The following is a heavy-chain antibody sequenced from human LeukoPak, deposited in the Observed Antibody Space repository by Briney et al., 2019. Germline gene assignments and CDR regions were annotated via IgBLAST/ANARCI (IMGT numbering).Heavy chain of an antibody. J-gene: IGHJ4*02. CDR3: ARAPRIGSGYFFDY. D-gene: IGHD3-22*01. CDR2: IYTSEST. Sequence: NPSETLSLTCTVSGGSISSYYWSWIRQPAGKGLEWIGRIYTSESTNFNPSLKSRVTMSVDTSKNQSSLKLSSVTAADTAVYYCARAPRIGSGYFFDYWGQGTLVTVSS. CDR1: GGSISSYY. V-gene: IGHV4-4*07.